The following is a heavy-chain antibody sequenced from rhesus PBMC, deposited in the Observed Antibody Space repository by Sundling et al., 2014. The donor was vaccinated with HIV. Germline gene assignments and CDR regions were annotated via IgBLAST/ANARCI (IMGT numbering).Heavy chain of an antibody. Sequence: QVQLQESGPGLLKPSETLSLTCAVSGGSISGAYGWGWIRQPPGKGLEWIGGIYTDSATTKYNPSLESRVTISKDTSKNQFSLKLSSVTAADTAVYFCTRDRLGLELFGFDSWGQGVVVTVSS. CDR1: GGSISGAYG. V-gene: IGHV4S13*01. D-gene: IGHD1-1*01. CDR3: TRDRLGLELFGFDS. CDR2: IYTDSATT. J-gene: IGHJ6*01.